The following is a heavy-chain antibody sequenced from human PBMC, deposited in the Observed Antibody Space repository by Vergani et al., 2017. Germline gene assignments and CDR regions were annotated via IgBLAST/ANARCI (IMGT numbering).Heavy chain of an antibody. CDR1: GFTFSSYG. CDR3: AKSDGGSSPVGFDY. V-gene: IGHV3-30*18. CDR2: ISYDGSNK. J-gene: IGHJ4*02. Sequence: QVQLVESGGGVVQPGRSLRLSCAASGFTFSSYGMHWVRQAPGKGLEWVAGISYDGSNKYYADSVKGRFTISRDNSKNTLYLQMNSLRAEDTAVYYCAKSDGGSSPVGFDYWGQGTLVTVSS. D-gene: IGHD1-26*01.